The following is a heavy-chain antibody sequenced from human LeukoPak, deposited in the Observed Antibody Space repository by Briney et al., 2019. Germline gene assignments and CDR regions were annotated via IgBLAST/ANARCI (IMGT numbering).Heavy chain of an antibody. Sequence: PGGSLRLSCAASGFTFSSYSMNWVRQAPGKGLEWVSSISSSSSYIYYPDSVKGRFTISRDNAKNSMYLQMNSLRAEDTAVYYCARDNPYPMITFGRYYYYYYMDVWGKGTTVTVSS. CDR3: ARDNPYPMITFGRYYYYYYMDV. D-gene: IGHD3-16*01. CDR1: GFTFSSYS. J-gene: IGHJ6*03. V-gene: IGHV3-21*01. CDR2: ISSSSSYI.